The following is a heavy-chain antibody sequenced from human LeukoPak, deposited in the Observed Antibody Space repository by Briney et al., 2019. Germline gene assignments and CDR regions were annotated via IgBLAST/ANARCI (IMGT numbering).Heavy chain of an antibody. CDR1: GFTFGSYG. CDR3: AKVAVYYYGSGSYNDAFDI. J-gene: IGHJ3*02. V-gene: IGHV3-30*18. CDR2: ISYDGSNK. Sequence: GGSLRLSCAASGFTFGSYGMHWVRQAPGKGLEWVAVISYDGSNKYYADSVKGRFTISRDNSKNTLYLQMNSLRAEDTAVYHCAKVAVYYYGSGSYNDAFDIWGQGTMVTVSS. D-gene: IGHD3-10*01.